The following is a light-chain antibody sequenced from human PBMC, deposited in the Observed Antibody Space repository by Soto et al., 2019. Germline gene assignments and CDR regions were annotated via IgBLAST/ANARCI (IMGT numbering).Light chain of an antibody. Sequence: DIQLTQSPSFLSASVGDRVTITCRASQGITNSLAWYQQKPGKATNLLIYAASTLQGGVPSRFSGSGSGTDFTLAVSSLQPEDFATYFCQRLTSNSLSFGGGTKVEIK. V-gene: IGKV1-9*01. CDR3: QRLTSNSLS. CDR2: AAS. J-gene: IGKJ4*01. CDR1: QGITNS.